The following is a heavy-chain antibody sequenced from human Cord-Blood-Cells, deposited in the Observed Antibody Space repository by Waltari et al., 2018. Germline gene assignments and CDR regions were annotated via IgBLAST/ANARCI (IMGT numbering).Heavy chain of an antibody. CDR1: GFTVSSYG. CDR3: AKVHRRYDFWSGYMEQ. Sequence: VQLVDSGGGVVQPGRSPTLSCAASGFTVSSYGMQSLRQGASKVLEWVAVLSYDGSNKYYADSVKGRFTISRGNSKITLYLQMNSLRAEDTAVDYCAKVHRRYDFWSGYMEQGGQGTLVTVSS. J-gene: IGHJ4*02. D-gene: IGHD3-3*01. V-gene: IGHV3-30*18. CDR2: LSYDGSNK.